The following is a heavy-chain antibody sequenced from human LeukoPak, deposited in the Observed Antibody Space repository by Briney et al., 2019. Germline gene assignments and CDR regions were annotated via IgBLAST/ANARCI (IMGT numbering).Heavy chain of an antibody. Sequence: SETLSLTCTVSGGSISSYYWSWIRQPPGKGLEWIGYIYYSGSANYNPSLKSRVTISLDTSKNQFSLKLSSVTAADTAVYYCARGGYCSGGSCYFSWFDPWGQGTLVTVSS. V-gene: IGHV4-59*01. D-gene: IGHD2-15*01. CDR2: IYYSGSA. J-gene: IGHJ5*02. CDR3: ARGGYCSGGSCYFSWFDP. CDR1: GGSISSYY.